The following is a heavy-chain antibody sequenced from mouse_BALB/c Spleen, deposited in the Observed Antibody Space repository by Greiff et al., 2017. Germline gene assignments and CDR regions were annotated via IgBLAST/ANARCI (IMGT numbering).Heavy chain of an antibody. D-gene: IGHD3-1*01. CDR3: ARGGLPGRAMDY. V-gene: IGHV1-63*02. J-gene: IGHJ4*01. CDR1: GYTFTNYW. CDR2: IYPGGGYT. Sequence: QVQLQQSGAELVRPGTSVKMSCKAAGYTFTNYWIGWVKQRPEHGLEWIGDIYPGGGYTNYNEKFKGKATLTADTSSSTAYMQLSSLTSEDSAIYYCARGGLPGRAMDYWGQGTSVTVSS.